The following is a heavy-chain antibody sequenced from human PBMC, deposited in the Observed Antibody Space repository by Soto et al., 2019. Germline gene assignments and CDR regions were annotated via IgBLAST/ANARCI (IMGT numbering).Heavy chain of an antibody. CDR3: AKNKDNTGYYYLGAFDI. CDR1: GFTFNSHA. D-gene: IGHD3-22*01. Sequence: EVQLLESGGDLAQPGGSLRLSCAASGFTFNSHAMNWVRQAPGKGLEWVSGISGSGSNTFYADSVKGRFTISRDNSKNTLYLQMNRLGADDTAVYFCAKNKDNTGYYYLGAFDIWGQGTLVTVSP. J-gene: IGHJ3*02. V-gene: IGHV3-23*01. CDR2: ISGSGSNT.